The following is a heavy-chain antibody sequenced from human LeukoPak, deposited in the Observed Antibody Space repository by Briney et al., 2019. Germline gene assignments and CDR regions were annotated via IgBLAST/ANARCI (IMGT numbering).Heavy chain of an antibody. CDR2: ISYDGSNK. CDR1: GFTFRSYG. V-gene: IGHV3-30*18. D-gene: IGHD3-16*01. CDR3: AKDGEGDYFDY. J-gene: IGHJ4*02. Sequence: GGSLRLSCAVSGFTFRSYGMHWVRQAPGKGLEWVAVISYDGSNKYYADSMKGRFTISRDNSKNTLYLQMNSLRAEDTAVYYCAKDGEGDYFDYWGQGTLVTVSS.